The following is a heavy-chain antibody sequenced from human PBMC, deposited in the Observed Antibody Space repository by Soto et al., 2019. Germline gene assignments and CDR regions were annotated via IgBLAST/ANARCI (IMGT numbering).Heavy chain of an antibody. Sequence: PGGSLRLSCAASGFMFSAYWMSWVRQAPGKGLEWVANIHGDGGKIYYVDSVKGRFTISRDNAKRSLYLQMKSLRAEDTAVYYCTKALYCSSTSCYSGGDTFHIWGQGTMVTVSS. J-gene: IGHJ3*02. V-gene: IGHV3-7*01. CDR1: GFMFSAYW. CDR3: TKALYCSSTSCYSGGDTFHI. CDR2: IHGDGGKI. D-gene: IGHD2-2*01.